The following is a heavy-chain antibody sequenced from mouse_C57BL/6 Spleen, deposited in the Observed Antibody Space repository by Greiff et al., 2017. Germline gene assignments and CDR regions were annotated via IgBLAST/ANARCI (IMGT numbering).Heavy chain of an antibody. J-gene: IGHJ4*01. V-gene: IGHV1-26*01. D-gene: IGHD2-4*01. CDR1: GYTFTDYY. Sequence: VQLQQSGPELVKPGASVKISCKASGYTFTDYYMNWVKQSHGKSLEWIGDINPNNGGTSYNQKFKGKATLTVDKSSSTAYMELHSLTSEDSAVYYCARCGYEYGGYYAMDYWGQGTSVTVSS. CDR2: INPNNGGT. CDR3: ARCGYEYGGYYAMDY.